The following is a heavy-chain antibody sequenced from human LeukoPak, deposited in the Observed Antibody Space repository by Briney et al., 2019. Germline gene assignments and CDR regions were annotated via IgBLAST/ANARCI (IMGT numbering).Heavy chain of an antibody. CDR2: IYYSGST. D-gene: IGHD3-16*02. CDR1: GGSISSYY. J-gene: IGHJ4*02. CDR3: ARGGGFGGVIVYYFDY. Sequence: SETLSLTCTVSGGSISSYYWSGIRQPPGKGLEWIGYIYYSGSTNYNPSLKSRVTISVDTSKNQFSLKLSSVTAADTAVYYCARGGGFGGVIVYYFDYWGQGTLVTVSS. V-gene: IGHV4-59*01.